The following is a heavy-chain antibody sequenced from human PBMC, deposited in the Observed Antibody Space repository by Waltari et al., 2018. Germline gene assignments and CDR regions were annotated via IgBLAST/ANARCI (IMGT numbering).Heavy chain of an antibody. CDR2: IYSGGST. V-gene: IGHV3-23*03. Sequence: EVQLLESGGGLVQPGGSLRLSCAASGFTFSSYAMSWVRQAPGKGLEWVSVIYSGGSTYYADSVKGRFTISRDNSKNTLYLQMNSLRAEDTAVYYCAKDTRGSGSYNYWGQGTLVTVSS. CDR1: GFTFSSYA. CDR3: AKDTRGSGSYNY. J-gene: IGHJ4*02. D-gene: IGHD3-10*01.